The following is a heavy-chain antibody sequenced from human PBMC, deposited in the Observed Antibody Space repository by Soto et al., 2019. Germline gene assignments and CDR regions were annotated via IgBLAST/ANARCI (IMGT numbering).Heavy chain of an antibody. D-gene: IGHD3-22*01. CDR1: GFSLNTGGVG. CDR3: ANRRGYDSSGYYSELDY. CDR2: SYWDDVN. V-gene: IGHV2-5*02. J-gene: IGHJ4*02. Sequence: QITLKESGPTLVKPTQTLTLTCTFSGFSLNTGGVGVGWIRQPPGKALEWLALSYWDDVNYYSPSLKDRLTITKDTSKNQVVLRVTNLDPVDTAKYYCANRRGYDSSGYYSELDYWGQGTLVTVSS.